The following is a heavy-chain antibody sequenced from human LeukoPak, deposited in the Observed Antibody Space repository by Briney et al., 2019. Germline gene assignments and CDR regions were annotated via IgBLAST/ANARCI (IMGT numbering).Heavy chain of an antibody. CDR3: ARRVAGYFQH. CDR1: GGSISSSSYY. Sequence: SETLSLTCTVSGGSISSSSYYWGWIRQPPGKGLEWIGSIYYSGSTYYNPSLKSRVTISVDTSKNQFSLKLSSVTAADTAVYYCARRVAGYFQHWGQGTLVTVSS. V-gene: IGHV4-39*01. CDR2: IYYSGST. J-gene: IGHJ1*01.